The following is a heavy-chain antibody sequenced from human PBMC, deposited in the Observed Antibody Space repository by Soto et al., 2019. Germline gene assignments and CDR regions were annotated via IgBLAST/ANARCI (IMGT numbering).Heavy chain of an antibody. V-gene: IGHV3-15*01. Sequence: EVQLVESGGGLVKPGGALTLSCAVSGFPINKAWMGWVRQGPGKGLEWVGRLKSVSDGGKAEYTAPVKDRFTISRDDSKNMLCLQLNSLKPEDTGVYFCTTMRWNFWSTDWGQGTLVTVSS. CDR3: TTMRWNFWSTD. CDR2: LKSVSDGGKA. D-gene: IGHD3-3*01. J-gene: IGHJ4*02. CDR1: GFPINKAW.